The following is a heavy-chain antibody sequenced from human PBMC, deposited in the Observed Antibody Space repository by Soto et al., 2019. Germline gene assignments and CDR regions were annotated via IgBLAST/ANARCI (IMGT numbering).Heavy chain of an antibody. CDR2: IIHLFGTT. CDR3: AAELGFGKLSVV. V-gene: IGHV1-69*01. Sequence: QVQVVQSGVEVRRPGSLVKVSCKASGDTFKNCVISWVRQAPGQGLEWMGGIIHLFGTTDFAQRFQGRLTITTDESTTTAYMELSRLRSEDTATYYCAAELGFGKLSVVWGQGTTVIVSS. J-gene: IGHJ6*02. D-gene: IGHD3-10*01. CDR1: GDTFKNCV.